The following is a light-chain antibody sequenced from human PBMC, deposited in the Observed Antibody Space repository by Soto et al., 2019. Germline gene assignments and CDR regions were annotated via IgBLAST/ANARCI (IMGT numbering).Light chain of an antibody. V-gene: IGKV3-15*01. CDR1: QSVSRN. CDR3: QQYNTWLWT. Sequence: EIVMTQSPATLSVSPGERATLSCRASQSVSRNVAWYQQKHGQAPRLLIHDASTRATGISVRFSGSGSGTEFTLTISSLQSEDFAVYYCQQYNTWLWTFGPGTKVEIK. J-gene: IGKJ1*01. CDR2: DAS.